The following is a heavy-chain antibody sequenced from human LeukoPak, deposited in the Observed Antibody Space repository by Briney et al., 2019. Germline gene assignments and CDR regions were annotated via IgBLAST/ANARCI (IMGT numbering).Heavy chain of an antibody. D-gene: IGHD2-8*02. J-gene: IGHJ6*02. CDR1: GFTVSSNY. CDR2: IYSGGST. Sequence: GGSLRLSCAASGFTVSSNYMSWVRQAPGKGLEWVSVIYSGGSTYYADSVKGRFTISRDNSKNTLYLQMNSLRAEDTAVYYCARDVLGYYYYYGMDVWGQGTTVTVSS. V-gene: IGHV3-66*01. CDR3: ARDVLGYYYYYGMDV.